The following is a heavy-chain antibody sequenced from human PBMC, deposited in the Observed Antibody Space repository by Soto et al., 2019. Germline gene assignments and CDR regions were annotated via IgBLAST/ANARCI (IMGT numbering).Heavy chain of an antibody. J-gene: IGHJ5*02. CDR3: AREHIAAAGTGWFDP. Sequence: ASVKVSCKASGYTFTSYGISWVRQAPGQGLEWMGWISAYNGNTNYAQKLQGRVTMTTDTSTRTAYMELRSLRSDDTAVYYCAREHIAAAGTGWFDPWGQGTLVTVSS. CDR1: GYTFTSYG. D-gene: IGHD6-13*01. V-gene: IGHV1-18*01. CDR2: ISAYNGNT.